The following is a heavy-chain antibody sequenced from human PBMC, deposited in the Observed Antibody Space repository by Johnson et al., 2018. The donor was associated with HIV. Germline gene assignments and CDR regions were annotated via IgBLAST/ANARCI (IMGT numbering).Heavy chain of an antibody. CDR3: ARIAAAAIDAFDI. D-gene: IGHD6-13*01. CDR2: ISSSGNTI. Sequence: QVQLVESGGGLVQPVGSLRLSCTASGFTFSNYYISWIRQAPGKGLEWVSYISSSGNTIYYADSVKGRFTISRDNAKNSLYLQMNSLRAEDTAVYYCARIAAAAIDAFDIWGQGTMVTVSS. J-gene: IGHJ3*02. V-gene: IGHV3-11*04. CDR1: GFTFSNYY.